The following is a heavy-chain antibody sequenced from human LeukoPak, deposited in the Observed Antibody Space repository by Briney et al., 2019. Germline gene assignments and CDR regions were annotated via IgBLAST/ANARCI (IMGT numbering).Heavy chain of an antibody. J-gene: IGHJ4*02. V-gene: IGHV5-51*01. CDR3: ARRGDTAVISDY. D-gene: IGHD5-18*01. Sequence: GESLKISCKGSGYRFTSYWIAWVRQMPGKGLEWLGIIYPGDSDTRYSPSFQGQVTISADKSISTAYLQWSSLKASETAMYYCARRGDTAVISDYWGQGTLVTVSS. CDR2: IYPGDSDT. CDR1: GYRFTSYW.